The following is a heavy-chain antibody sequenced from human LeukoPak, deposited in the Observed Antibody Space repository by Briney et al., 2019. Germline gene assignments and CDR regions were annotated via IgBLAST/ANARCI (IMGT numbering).Heavy chain of an antibody. CDR2: FDPEDGET. V-gene: IGHV1-24*01. J-gene: IGHJ3*02. CDR3: ATVRGYCSGGSCVPTPHHDAFDI. CDR1: GYTLTELS. Sequence: ASVKVSCKVSGYTLTELSMHWVRQAPGKGLEWMGGFDPEDGETIYAQKFQGRVTMTEDTSTDTAYMELGSLRSEDTAVYYCATVRGYCSGGSCVPTPHHDAFDIWGQGTMVTVSS. D-gene: IGHD2-15*01.